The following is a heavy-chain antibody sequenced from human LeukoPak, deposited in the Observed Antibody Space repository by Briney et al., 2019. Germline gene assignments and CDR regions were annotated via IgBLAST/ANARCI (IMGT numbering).Heavy chain of an antibody. CDR2: INSDGSTT. J-gene: IGHJ5*02. D-gene: IGHD2-15*01. CDR3: TRRVSATRWFDP. V-gene: IGHV3-74*01. Sequence: GGSLRLSCAASGFTLSSHWMHWVRQAPGNGLVWVSRINSDGSTTNYADSVKGRFTISRDNAENTLYLQMNSLRVEDTAGYYCTRRVSATRWFDPWGQGTLVTVSS. CDR1: GFTLSSHW.